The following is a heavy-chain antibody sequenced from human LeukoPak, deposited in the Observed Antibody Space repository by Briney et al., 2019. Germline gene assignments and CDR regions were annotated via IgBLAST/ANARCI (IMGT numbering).Heavy chain of an antibody. CDR3: ARDVTVVTPYHEEEAFDI. CDR2: IYNGGTT. V-gene: IGHV3-53*01. J-gene: IGHJ3*02. CDR1: GFTVSSNY. Sequence: GGSLRLSCAASGFTVSSNYMSWVRQAPGKGLEWVSIIYNGGTTSYADSVKGRFTISRDNSKNTLHLQMNSLRVEDTAVYYCARDVTVVTPYHEEEAFDIWGQGTMVTVSS. D-gene: IGHD4-23*01.